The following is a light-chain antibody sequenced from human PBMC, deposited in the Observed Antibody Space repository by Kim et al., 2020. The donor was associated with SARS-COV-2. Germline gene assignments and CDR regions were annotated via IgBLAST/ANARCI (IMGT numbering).Light chain of an antibody. CDR1: NIGSKS. CDR2: YDS. V-gene: IGLV3-21*04. CDR3: QVWDSSSDHRGV. Sequence: SYELTQPPSVSVAPGKTARITCGGNNIGSKSVHWYQQKPDQAPVLVIYYDSDRPSGIPERFSGSNSGNTATLTISRVEAGDEADYYCQVWDSSSDHRGVFGGGTQLTVL. J-gene: IGLJ3*02.